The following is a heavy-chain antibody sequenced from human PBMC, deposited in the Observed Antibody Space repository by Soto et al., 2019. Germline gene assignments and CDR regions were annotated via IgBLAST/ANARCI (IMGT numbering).Heavy chain of an antibody. V-gene: IGHV3-23*01. CDR2: ISGTGGST. J-gene: IGHJ4*02. CDR3: AKDPSAYSSGWDVSDYFDY. D-gene: IGHD6-19*01. Sequence: GGSLRLSCAASGFSFSNYAMSWVRQAPGKGLEWVSGISGTGGSTYYAESVKGRFTISRDNSKNTLFLQMNSLRAEDTAVYYCAKDPSAYSSGWDVSDYFDYWGQGTLVTVSS. CDR1: GFSFSNYA.